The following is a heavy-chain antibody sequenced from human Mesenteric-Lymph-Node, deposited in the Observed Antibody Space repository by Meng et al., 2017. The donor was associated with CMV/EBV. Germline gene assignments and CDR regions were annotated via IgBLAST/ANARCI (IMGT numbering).Heavy chain of an antibody. CDR1: YSFSSYW. CDR2: IEPSESYT. D-gene: IGHD5-18*01. CDR3: VSELGIGEKDMVTIGH. V-gene: IGHV5-10-1*01. Sequence: YSFSSYWISWVRQRPGIGLEWMGRIEPSESYTKYTPSVQSHVTISADNSISTAYLQWSRLKAADTAIYYCVSELGIGEKDMVTIGHWGQGALVTVSS. J-gene: IGHJ4*02.